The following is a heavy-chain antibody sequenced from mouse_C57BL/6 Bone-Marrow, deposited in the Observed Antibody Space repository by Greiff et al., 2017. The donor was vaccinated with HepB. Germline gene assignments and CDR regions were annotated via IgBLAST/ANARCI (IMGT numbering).Heavy chain of an antibody. CDR3: ARAGWSYYYAMDY. CDR1: GYTFTSYW. CDR2: IYPSDSET. Sequence: QVQLQQPGAELVRPGSSVKLSCKASGYTFTSYWMDWVKQRPGQGLEWIGNIYPSDSETHYNQKFKDKATLTVDKSSSTAYMQLSSLTSEDSAVYYCARAGWSYYYAMDYWGQGTSVRLL. V-gene: IGHV1-61*01. J-gene: IGHJ4*01. D-gene: IGHD1-1*02.